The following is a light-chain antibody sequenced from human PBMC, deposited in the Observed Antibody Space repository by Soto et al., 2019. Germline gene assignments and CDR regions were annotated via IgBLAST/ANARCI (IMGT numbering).Light chain of an antibody. J-gene: IGKJ1*01. V-gene: IGKV1-39*01. Sequence: DIQLTQSPSSLSASVGDRLTITCRASQTITTSLNWYQQTPGKAPKVLIFGASNLQSGVPSRFSGSGSGTDFTLNITSLQTEDSATYYCQQRFTTPRTFGQGTRVEIK. CDR3: QQRFTTPRT. CDR1: QTITTS. CDR2: GAS.